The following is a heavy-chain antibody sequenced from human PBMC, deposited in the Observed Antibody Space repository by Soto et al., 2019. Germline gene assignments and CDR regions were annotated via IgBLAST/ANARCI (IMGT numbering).Heavy chain of an antibody. J-gene: IGHJ4*02. CDR3: ARALTYYYDIDY. CDR1: GFTFSSYW. Sequence: GGSLRLSCAASGFTFSSYWMHWVRQAPGKGLVWVSRINSDGSRTTYADSVKGRFTISRDNAKNMLHLQMNSLRAEDTAVYYCARALTYYYDIDYRGQGTLVTVSS. V-gene: IGHV3-74*01. D-gene: IGHD3-22*01. CDR2: INSDGSRT.